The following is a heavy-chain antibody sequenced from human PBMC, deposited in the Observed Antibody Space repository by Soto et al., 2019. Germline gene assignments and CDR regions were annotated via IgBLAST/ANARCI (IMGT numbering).Heavy chain of an antibody. Sequence: PGGSLKISWNGSGYIFKSYWMGRVGQMPGKGLEWIRIIYPGHSDTRYTPSFQGHVTISADNSIRTSYLQCSCPKASDTAIYYCARQGCDFCRSPPYCMDVWGQGTTVTVSS. CDR3: ARQGCDFCRSPPYCMDV. J-gene: IGHJ6*02. D-gene: IGHD3-3*01. CDR2: IYPGHSDT. V-gene: IGHV5-51*01. CDR1: GYIFKSYW.